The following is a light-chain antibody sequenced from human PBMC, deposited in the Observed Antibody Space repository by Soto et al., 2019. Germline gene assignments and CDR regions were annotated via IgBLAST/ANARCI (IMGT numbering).Light chain of an antibody. J-gene: IGLJ2*01. CDR1: SSDVGGYNY. CDR2: DVS. V-gene: IGLV2-14*01. CDR3: SSYTSSSTLA. Sequence: ALTQPASVSGSPGQSITISCTGTSSDVGGYNYVSWYQQHPGKAPKLMIYDVSNRPSGVSNRFSGSKSGNTASLTISGLQAEDEADYYCSSYTSSSTLAIAGGTKLTVL.